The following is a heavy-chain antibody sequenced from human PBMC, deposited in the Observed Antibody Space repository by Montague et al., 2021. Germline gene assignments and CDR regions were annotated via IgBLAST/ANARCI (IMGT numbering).Heavy chain of an antibody. Sequence: SETLSLTCSVSGASISDYYWSCIRQPPGKGLEWIGYIYYSSGTNNNTSLKTRVTISVDTSKNHFSLKLSSVIAADTAFEYCAVTNTYYYYGMDVWGQGTTVTVSS. CDR1: GASISDYY. J-gene: IGHJ6*02. CDR2: IYYSSGT. CDR3: AVTNTYYYYGMDV. V-gene: IGHV4-59*01. D-gene: IGHD1/OR15-1a*01.